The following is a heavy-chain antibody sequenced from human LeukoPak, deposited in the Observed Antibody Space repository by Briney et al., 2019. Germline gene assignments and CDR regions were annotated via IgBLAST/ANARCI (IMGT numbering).Heavy chain of an antibody. CDR2: ISYDGSNK. J-gene: IGHJ4*02. CDR1: GFSVSTSY. Sequence: PGESLRLSCAASGFSVSTSYMSWVRQAPGKGLEWVAVISYDGSNKYYADSVKGRFTISRDNSKNTLYLQMNSLRAEDTAVYYCAREMSYDYVWGSYRPVSYFDYWGQGTLVTVSS. V-gene: IGHV3-30-3*01. CDR3: AREMSYDYVWGSYRPVSYFDY. D-gene: IGHD3-16*02.